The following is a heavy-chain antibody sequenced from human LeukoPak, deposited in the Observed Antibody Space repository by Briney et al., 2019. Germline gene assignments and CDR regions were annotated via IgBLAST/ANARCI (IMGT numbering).Heavy chain of an antibody. CDR2: IYYSGST. CDR3: ARLQVPAAIQGYYYYMDV. CDR1: GGSISSYY. V-gene: IGHV4-59*01. Sequence: SETLSLTCTVSGGSISSYYWSWIRQPPGKGLEWIGYIYYSGSTNYNPSLKSRVTISVDTSKNQFSLKLSSVAAADTAVYYCARLQVPAAIQGYYYYMDVWGKGTTVTVSS. J-gene: IGHJ6*03. D-gene: IGHD2-2*02.